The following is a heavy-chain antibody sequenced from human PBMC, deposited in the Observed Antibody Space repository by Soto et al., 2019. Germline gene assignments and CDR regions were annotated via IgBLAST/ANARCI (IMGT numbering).Heavy chain of an antibody. CDR1: GFTFSSYG. Sequence: GGSLRLSCAASGFTFSSYGMHWVRQAPGKGLEWVAIIWYDGSNKYYADSVKGRFTISRDNSKNTLYLQMNSLRAEDTALYYCARDGAVGVTAGDLDYWGQGALVTVSS. CDR3: ARDGAVGVTAGDLDY. J-gene: IGHJ4*02. D-gene: IGHD2-21*02. CDR2: IWYDGSNK. V-gene: IGHV3-33*01.